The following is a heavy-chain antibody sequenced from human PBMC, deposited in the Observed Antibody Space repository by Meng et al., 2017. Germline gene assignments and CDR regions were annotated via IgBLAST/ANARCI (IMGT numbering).Heavy chain of an antibody. CDR1: GGSHTRSNW. J-gene: IGHJ4*02. CDR2: IYHSGST. CDR3: ARDGRSWD. V-gene: IGHV4-4*02. D-gene: IGHD7-27*01. Sequence: HGSGVGRVKRSGNLSRLCAVSGGSHTRSNWWSWVSQPPGKGLEWIGEIYHSGSTNYNPSLKSRVTISVDKSKNQSSLKLSSVTDADTAVYYCARDGRSWDWGQGTLVTVSS.